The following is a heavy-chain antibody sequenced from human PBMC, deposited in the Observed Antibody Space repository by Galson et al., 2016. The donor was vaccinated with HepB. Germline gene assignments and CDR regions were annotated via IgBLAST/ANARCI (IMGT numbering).Heavy chain of an antibody. Sequence: SLRLSCAASGFTFSSYSMNWVRQAPGKGLEWVSYISSSSTTIYYADSVQGRFTISRDNAKNSLYLQMNSLRDEDTAVYYCARDLSYYYYYGMDVWGQGTTVTVS. CDR2: ISSSSTTI. J-gene: IGHJ6*02. V-gene: IGHV3-48*02. CDR3: ARDLSYYYYYGMDV. D-gene: IGHD3-9*01. CDR1: GFTFSSYS.